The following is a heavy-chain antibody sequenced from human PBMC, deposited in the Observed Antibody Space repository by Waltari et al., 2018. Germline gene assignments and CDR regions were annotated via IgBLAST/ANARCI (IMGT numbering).Heavy chain of an antibody. J-gene: IGHJ4*02. CDR1: GFTFCGSG. CDR2: IRYDGSNK. Sequence: QVQLVESGGGVVQPGGSLRLSCAASGFTFCGSGMHWVRQAPGKGLEWVAFIRYDGSNKYYADSVKGRFTISRDNSKNTLYLQMNSLRAEDTAVYYCAKDTITVNYFDYWGQGTLVTVSS. CDR3: AKDTITVNYFDY. V-gene: IGHV3-30*02. D-gene: IGHD4-17*01.